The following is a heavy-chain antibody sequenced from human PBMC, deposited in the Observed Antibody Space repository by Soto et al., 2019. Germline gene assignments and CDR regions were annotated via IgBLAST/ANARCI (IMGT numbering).Heavy chain of an antibody. CDR1: GYTFSGHY. D-gene: IGHD1-26*01. CDR3: GRGRSGQIVIFY. Sequence: ASVKVSCKTSGYTFSGHYIHWVRQAPQQGPEWMGEIGPESGATRYAEKFRGRVTMTMDTSITTVYMELRNLSPDDTAVYYCGRGRSGQIVIFYWGQATPVTVSS. V-gene: IGHV1-2*02. J-gene: IGHJ4*02. CDR2: IGPESGAT.